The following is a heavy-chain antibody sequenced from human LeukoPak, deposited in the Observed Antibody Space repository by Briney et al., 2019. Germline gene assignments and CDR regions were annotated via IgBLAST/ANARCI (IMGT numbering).Heavy chain of an antibody. J-gene: IGHJ4*02. CDR1: GYSFTGYY. D-gene: IGHD2-15*01. CDR2: INPNSGGT. Sequence: ASVKVSCKASGYSFTGYYMHWVRQAPGQGLEWMGWINPNSGGTNYAQNFQGRVTMTRGTSISTAYMELSRLRSDDTAVYYCARVRGTGWYYFDYWGQGTLVTVSS. CDR3: ARVRGTGWYYFDY. V-gene: IGHV1-2*02.